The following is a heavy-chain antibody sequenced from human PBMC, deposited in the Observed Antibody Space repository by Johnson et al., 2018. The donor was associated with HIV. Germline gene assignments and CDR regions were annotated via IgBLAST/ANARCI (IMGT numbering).Heavy chain of an antibody. D-gene: IGHD3-22*01. V-gene: IGHV3-30*02. CDR1: GFSFSSYG. J-gene: IGHJ3*02. Sequence: VQLVESGGGVVQPGGSLRLSCAASGFSFSSYGMHWVRQAPDKGLEWVAFIRYDGSKTYYEDSVKGRFTISRDDSKNTLYLQMNSLRADDTAVYYCARLYDSSGYYVGGAFDIWGQGTMVTVSS. CDR3: ARLYDSSGYYVGGAFDI. CDR2: IRYDGSKT.